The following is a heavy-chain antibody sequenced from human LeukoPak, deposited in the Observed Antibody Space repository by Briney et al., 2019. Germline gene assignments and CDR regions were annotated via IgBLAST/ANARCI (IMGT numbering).Heavy chain of an antibody. V-gene: IGHV3-23*01. Sequence: PGGSLRLSCAASRFTFSSYAMSWVRQAPGKGLEWVSAISGSGGSTYYADSVKGRFTISRDNSKNTLYLQMNSLGAEDTAVYYCAKDASYYYGSGRGPFDYWGQGTLVTVSS. CDR2: ISGSGGST. J-gene: IGHJ4*02. CDR3: AKDASYYYGSGRGPFDY. CDR1: RFTFSSYA. D-gene: IGHD3-10*01.